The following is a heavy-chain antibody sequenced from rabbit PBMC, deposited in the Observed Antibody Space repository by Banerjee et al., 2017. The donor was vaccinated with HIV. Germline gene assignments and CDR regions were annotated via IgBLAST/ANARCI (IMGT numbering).Heavy chain of an antibody. V-gene: IGHV1S40*01. CDR2: INTGSSGST. Sequence: QSLEESGGDLVKPGASLTLTCTASGFSFSSNYWMCWVRQAPRKGLEWIGCINTGSSGSTYYASWVNGRFSISRSTSLNTVTLQMTSLTAADTATYFCARDLSSSGWSDFALWGPGTLVTVS. J-gene: IGHJ4*01. CDR3: ARDLSSSGWSDFAL. D-gene: IGHD4-1*01. CDR1: GFSFSSNYW.